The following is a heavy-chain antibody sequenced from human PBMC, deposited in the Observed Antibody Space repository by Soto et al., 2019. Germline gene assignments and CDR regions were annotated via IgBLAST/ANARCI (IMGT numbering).Heavy chain of an antibody. D-gene: IGHD6-13*01. Sequence: SETLSLTCAVSGGSISSSNWWSWVRQPPGKGLEWIGEIYHSGSTNYNPSLKSRVTISVDKSKNQFSLKLSSVTAADTAVYYCARGGSSWYPYYFDYWGQGTLVTVSS. CDR3: ARGGSSWYPYYFDY. V-gene: IGHV4-4*02. CDR2: IYHSGST. CDR1: GGSISSSNW. J-gene: IGHJ4*02.